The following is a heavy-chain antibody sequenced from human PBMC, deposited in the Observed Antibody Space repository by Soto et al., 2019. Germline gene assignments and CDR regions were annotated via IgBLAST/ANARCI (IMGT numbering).Heavy chain of an antibody. J-gene: IGHJ3*02. CDR3: ATGRDGYNNLDAFDI. CDR2: IYYSGST. D-gene: IGHD5-12*01. Sequence: SQTLSLTCTVSGGSISSSSYYWGWISQPPGKGLEWIGSIYYSGSTYYNPSLKSRVTISVDTSKNQFSLKLSSVTAADTAVYYCATGRDGYNNLDAFDIWGQGTMVTVSS. V-gene: IGHV4-39*01. CDR1: GGSISSSSYY.